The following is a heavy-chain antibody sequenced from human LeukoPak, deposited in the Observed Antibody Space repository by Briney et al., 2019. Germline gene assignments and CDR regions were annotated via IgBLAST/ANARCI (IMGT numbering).Heavy chain of an antibody. CDR2: TYYRSKWYN. V-gene: IGHV6-1*01. CDR3: ARSFPRYCDY. CDR1: GDSVSSNSAT. Sequence: SETLSLTCAISGDSVSSNSATWNWIRQSPSRGLEWLGRTYYRSKWYNEYAVSVKSRITINPGTSKNQFSLQLNSMTPEDTAVYYCARSFPRYCDYWGQGTLVTVSS. J-gene: IGHJ4*02.